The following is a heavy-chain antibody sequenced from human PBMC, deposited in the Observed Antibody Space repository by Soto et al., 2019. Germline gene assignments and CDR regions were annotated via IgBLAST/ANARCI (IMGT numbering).Heavy chain of an antibody. Sequence: GESMKISCKGSGYNFKTYWIAWVREMPGQGLEWMGIIYPGDSDTTYSPSFQGQVTISVDKTISTAYLQLSSLKASDTAMYYCXRQQRYMATINNDAFDIWGQGTMVTVSS. J-gene: IGHJ3*02. V-gene: IGHV5-51*01. D-gene: IGHD3-16*02. CDR3: XRQQRYMATINNDAFDI. CDR1: GYNFKTYW. CDR2: IYPGDSDT.